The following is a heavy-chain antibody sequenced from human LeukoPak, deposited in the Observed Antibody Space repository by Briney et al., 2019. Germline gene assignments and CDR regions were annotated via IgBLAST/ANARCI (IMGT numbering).Heavy chain of an antibody. Sequence: GGSLRLSRGVSGVTVSRKHMSCVRQPTGKGVECVSVIYSGGSTYYADSVKGRFTISRDNSKNTLYFQMNSLRAEDTVVYYCARGRYDTIFGVVINYYYYCMDVWGQGTTVTVSS. CDR1: GVTVSRKH. CDR3: ARGRYDTIFGVVINYYYYCMDV. CDR2: IYSGGST. J-gene: IGHJ6*02. V-gene: IGHV3-66*02. D-gene: IGHD3-3*01.